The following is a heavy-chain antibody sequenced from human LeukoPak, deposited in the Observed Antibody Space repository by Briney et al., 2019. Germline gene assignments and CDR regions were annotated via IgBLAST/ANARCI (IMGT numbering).Heavy chain of an antibody. CDR1: GYRFTDYW. CDR2: IYPGDSDT. Sequence: GEPLKTSGKGSGYRFTDYWIGWVRQLPGKGLEWMGIIYPGDSDTRYSPSFQGQVTISADKSINTAHLQWSSLKASDTAMYDCARGAAVTTPDYYYFGLDVWGQGTTVRVSS. V-gene: IGHV5-51*01. CDR3: ARGAAVTTPDYYYFGLDV. J-gene: IGHJ6*02. D-gene: IGHD4-11*01.